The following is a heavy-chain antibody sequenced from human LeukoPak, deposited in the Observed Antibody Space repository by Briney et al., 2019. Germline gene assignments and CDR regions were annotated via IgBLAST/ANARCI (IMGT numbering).Heavy chain of an antibody. CDR1: GFTFSSDA. V-gene: IGHV3-23*01. D-gene: IGHD2-15*01. CDR2: ISGSGDST. J-gene: IGHJ1*01. CDR3: AKDRGRMWVQVAN. Sequence: GGSLRLSCIVTGFTFSSDAMGWVRQAPGKGLEWVSGISGSGDSTYYADSVKGRFTISRDNSKNTLYLQMNSLTVEDTPVYYCAKDRGRMWVQVANWGQGTLVTVSS.